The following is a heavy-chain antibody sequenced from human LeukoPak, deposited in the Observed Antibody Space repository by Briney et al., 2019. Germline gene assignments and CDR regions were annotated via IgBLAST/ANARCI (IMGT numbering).Heavy chain of an antibody. CDR2: IIPILGIA. J-gene: IGHJ4*02. V-gene: IGHV1-69*04. CDR3: ARGGSSSSRGYYFDY. CDR1: GGTFSSYA. Sequence: SVKVSCKASGGTFSSYAISWVRQAPGQGLEWMGRIIPILGIANYAQKFQGRVTMTRNTSVSTAYMELSSLRSEDTAVYYCARGGSSSSRGYYFDYWGQGTLVTVSS. D-gene: IGHD6-6*01.